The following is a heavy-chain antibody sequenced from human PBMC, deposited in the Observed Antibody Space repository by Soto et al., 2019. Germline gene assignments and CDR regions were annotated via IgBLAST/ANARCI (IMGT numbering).Heavy chain of an antibody. CDR1: GFTFSAYF. CDR3: ARYQARKAFDQ. J-gene: IGHJ4*02. V-gene: IGHV3-30-3*01. D-gene: IGHD6-6*01. CDR2: ISSDGSRE. Sequence: GGSLRLSCAASGFTFSAYFMHWVRQAPGKGLEWVAVISSDGSREYFADSVKCRFTISRDNSKNMVYVQMDSLRAEDTAVYYCARYQARKAFDQWSQGNLGTVSS.